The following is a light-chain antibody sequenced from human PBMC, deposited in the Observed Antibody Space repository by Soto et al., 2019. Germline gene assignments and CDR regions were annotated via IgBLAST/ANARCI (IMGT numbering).Light chain of an antibody. CDR2: AAS. J-gene: IGKJ2*01. Sequence: DIQMTQSPSSLSASVGDRVTITCRASQSITGYLNWYQQKPGKAPKLLIYAASSLQSGVPSRFSGSGSGTDFTLTISSLPRDDFATYFCQQSLGIPYTFGQGTRLETK. CDR1: QSITGY. CDR3: QQSLGIPYT. V-gene: IGKV1-39*01.